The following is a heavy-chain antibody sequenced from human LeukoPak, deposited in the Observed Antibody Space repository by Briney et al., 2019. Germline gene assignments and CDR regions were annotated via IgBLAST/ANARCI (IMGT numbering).Heavy chain of an antibody. CDR3: AKGGGEDFDH. CDR1: GFTFSGYA. D-gene: IGHD3-10*01. CDR2: ISTTGGST. Sequence: GGSLRLSCAASGFTFSGYAMSWVRQAPGKGLEWVSSISTTGGSTYYAESVKGRFTISRDNSKNTVFLQMSSLRAEDTALYYCAKGGGEDFDHWGQGALVTVSS. J-gene: IGHJ4*02. V-gene: IGHV3-23*01.